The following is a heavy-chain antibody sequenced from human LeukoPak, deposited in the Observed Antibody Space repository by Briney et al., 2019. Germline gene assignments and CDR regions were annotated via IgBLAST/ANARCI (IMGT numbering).Heavy chain of an antibody. Sequence: PGGSLRLSCAASGFTFSSYAMSWVRQAPGKGLEWVAVISYDGSNKYYADSVKGRFTISRDNSKNTLYLQMNSLRAEDTAVYYCAKAPYGGNPYSWFDPWGQGTLVTVSS. CDR1: GFTFSSYA. CDR2: ISYDGSNK. V-gene: IGHV3-30*18. D-gene: IGHD4-23*01. CDR3: AKAPYGGNPYSWFDP. J-gene: IGHJ5*02.